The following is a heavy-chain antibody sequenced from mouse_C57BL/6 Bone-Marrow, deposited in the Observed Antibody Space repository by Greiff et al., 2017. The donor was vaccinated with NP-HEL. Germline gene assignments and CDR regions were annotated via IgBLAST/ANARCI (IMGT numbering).Heavy chain of an antibody. J-gene: IGHJ2*01. CDR3: ARSATVVARSFDY. Sequence: VKLVESGAELARPGASVKMSCKASGYTFTSYTMHWVKQRPGQGLEWIGYINPSSGYTKYNQKFKDKATLTADKSSSTAYMQLSSLTSEDSAVYYCARSATVVARSFDYGGQGTTLTVSS. CDR1: GYTFTSYT. D-gene: IGHD1-1*01. V-gene: IGHV1-4*01. CDR2: INPSSGYT.